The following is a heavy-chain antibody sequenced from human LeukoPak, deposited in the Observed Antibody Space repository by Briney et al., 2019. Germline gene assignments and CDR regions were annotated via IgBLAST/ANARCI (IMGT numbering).Heavy chain of an antibody. Sequence: SETLSLACTVSGGSISSSSYYWGWIRQPPGKGLEWIGSIYYSGSTYYNPSLKSRVTISVDTSKNQFSLKLSSVTAADTAVYYCARVRGVITKGNRFDPWGQGTLVTASS. CDR3: ARVRGVITKGNRFDP. J-gene: IGHJ5*02. D-gene: IGHD3-10*01. CDR2: IYYSGST. V-gene: IGHV4-39*01. CDR1: GGSISSSSYY.